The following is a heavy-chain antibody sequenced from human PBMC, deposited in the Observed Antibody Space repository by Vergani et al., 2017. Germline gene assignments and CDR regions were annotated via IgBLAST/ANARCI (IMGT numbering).Heavy chain of an antibody. CDR1: GFTFSSYG. J-gene: IGHJ4*02. D-gene: IGHD2-15*01. V-gene: IGHV3-30*18. CDR3: AKVEDIVVVVAAYDY. CDR2: ISYDGSNK. Sequence: QVQLVESGGGVVQPGRSLRLSCAASGFTFSSYGMHWVRQAPGKGLEWVAVISYDGSNKYYADSVKGRFTISRDNSKNTLYLQMNSLRAEETAVYYCAKVEDIVVVVAAYDYWGQGTLVTVSS.